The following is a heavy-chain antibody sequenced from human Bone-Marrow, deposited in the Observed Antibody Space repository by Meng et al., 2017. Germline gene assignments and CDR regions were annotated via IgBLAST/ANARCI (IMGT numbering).Heavy chain of an antibody. CDR1: GYTFTGYY. V-gene: IGHV1-2*02. CDR3: ARDHRGSGYDPQQTYYYYYGMDV. D-gene: IGHD5-12*01. Sequence: ASVKVSCKASGYTFTGYYMHWVRQAPGQGLEWMGWINPNSGGTNYAQKFQGRVTMTTDTSTSTAYMELRSLRSDDTAVYYCARDHRGSGYDPQQTYYYYYGMDVWGQGTTVTVSS. J-gene: IGHJ6*02. CDR2: INPNSGGT.